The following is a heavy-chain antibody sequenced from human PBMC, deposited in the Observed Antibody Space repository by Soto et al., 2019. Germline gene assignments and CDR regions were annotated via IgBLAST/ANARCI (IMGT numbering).Heavy chain of an antibody. J-gene: IGHJ6*02. D-gene: IGHD2-2*01. CDR3: ARLAPGYCSSTSCYVIQNYYYYGTDV. Sequence: PGESLKISCKGSGYSFTSYWISWVRQMPGKGLEWMGRIDPSDSYTNYSPSFQGHVTISADKSISTAYLQWSSLKASDTAMYYCARLAPGYCSSTSCYVIQNYYYYGTDVWGQGTTVTVSS. V-gene: IGHV5-10-1*01. CDR1: GYSFTSYW. CDR2: IDPSDSYT.